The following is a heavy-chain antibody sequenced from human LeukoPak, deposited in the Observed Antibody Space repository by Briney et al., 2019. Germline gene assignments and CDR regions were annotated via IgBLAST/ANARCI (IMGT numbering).Heavy chain of an antibody. V-gene: IGHV3-53*01. J-gene: IGHJ3*02. CDR1: GFIFSNAW. D-gene: IGHD4-17*01. CDR3: ARYTVTDAFDI. Sequence: GGSLRLSCAASGFIFSNAWMSWVRQAPGKGLEWVSVIYSGGSTYYADSVKGRFTISRDNSKNTLYLQMNSLRAEDTAVYYCARYTVTDAFDIWGQGTMVTVSS. CDR2: IYSGGST.